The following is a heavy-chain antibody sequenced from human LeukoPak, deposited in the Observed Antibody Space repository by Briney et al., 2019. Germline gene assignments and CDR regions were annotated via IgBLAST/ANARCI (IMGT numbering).Heavy chain of an antibody. CDR1: GGTFSSYA. CDR2: IIPILGIA. J-gene: IGHJ4*01. Sequence: SVKVSCKASGGTFSSYAISWVQQAPGQGLEWMGRIIPILGIANYAQKFQGRVTITADKSTSTAYMELSSLRSEDTAVYYCASGLTDIVVVPAAILDYWGQGTLVTVSS. D-gene: IGHD2-2*01. CDR3: ASGLTDIVVVPAAILDY. V-gene: IGHV1-69*04.